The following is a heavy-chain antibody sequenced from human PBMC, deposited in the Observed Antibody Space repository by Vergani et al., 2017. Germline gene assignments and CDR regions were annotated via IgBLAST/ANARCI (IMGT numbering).Heavy chain of an antibody. V-gene: IGHV3-48*03. J-gene: IGHJ4*02. CDR1: GFTFSSYA. CDR2: ISSSGSTI. D-gene: IGHD2-2*01. Sequence: EVQLVESGGGLVQPGGSLRLSCAASGFTFSSYAMHWVRQAPGKGLEYVSAISSSGSTIYYADPVKGRFTISRDNAKNSLYLQRNSLRAEDTAVYYCARDSGTTRGWGQGTLVTVSS. CDR3: ARDSGTTRG.